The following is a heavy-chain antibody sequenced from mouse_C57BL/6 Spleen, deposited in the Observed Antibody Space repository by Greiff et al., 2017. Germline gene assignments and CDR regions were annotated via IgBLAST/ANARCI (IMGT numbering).Heavy chain of an antibody. CDR2: INPSNGGT. D-gene: IGHD1-1*01. V-gene: IGHV1-53*01. Sequence: VQLQQPGTELVKPGASVKLSCKASGYTFTSYWMHWVKQRPGQGLEWIGNINPSNGGTNYNEKFKSKATLTVDKSSSTAYMQLSSLTSEDSAVYYCAREIYYYGSSYGYFDVWGTGTTVTVSS. CDR3: AREIYYYGSSYGYFDV. CDR1: GYTFTSYW. J-gene: IGHJ1*03.